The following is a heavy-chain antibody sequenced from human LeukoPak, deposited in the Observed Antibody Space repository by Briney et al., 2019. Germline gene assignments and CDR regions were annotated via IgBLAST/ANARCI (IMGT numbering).Heavy chain of an antibody. D-gene: IGHD3-22*01. V-gene: IGHV1-69*04. Sequence: GASVKVSCKASGGTFTSYAISWVRQAPGQGLEWMGRIIPILGIANYAQKFQGRVTITPDKSTSTAYMELSSLRSEDTAVYYCARAARASIITTGDDYWGQGTLVTVSS. CDR2: IIPILGIA. CDR3: ARAARASIITTGDDY. J-gene: IGHJ4*02. CDR1: GGTFTSYA.